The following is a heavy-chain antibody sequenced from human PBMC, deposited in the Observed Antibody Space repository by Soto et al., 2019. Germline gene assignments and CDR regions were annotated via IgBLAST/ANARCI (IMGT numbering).Heavy chain of an antibody. Sequence: SEILSLTCSVAGGSISSYDWSWIRQPPGKGLEWIGYIYYSGSTNYNPSLKSRVTISVDTSKNQFSLKLSSVTAADTAGYYCARAYGGYADYWGQGALVTVSS. CDR1: GGSISSYD. CDR3: ARAYGGYADY. V-gene: IGHV4-59*01. D-gene: IGHD5-12*01. J-gene: IGHJ4*02. CDR2: IYYSGST.